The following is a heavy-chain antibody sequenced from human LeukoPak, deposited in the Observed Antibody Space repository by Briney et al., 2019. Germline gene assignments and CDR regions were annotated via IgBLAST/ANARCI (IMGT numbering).Heavy chain of an antibody. D-gene: IGHD3-22*01. CDR3: ARGKWLLQDY. V-gene: IGHV1-8*01. J-gene: IGHJ4*02. CDR2: MNPNSGNA. Sequence: ASVNVSFKASGYTFTSYDINWVRQATGQGLEWMGWMNPNSGNAGYAQKFQGRVTMTRNTSISTAYMELSSLRSEDTAVYYCARGKWLLQDYWGQGTLVTVSS. CDR1: GYTFTSYD.